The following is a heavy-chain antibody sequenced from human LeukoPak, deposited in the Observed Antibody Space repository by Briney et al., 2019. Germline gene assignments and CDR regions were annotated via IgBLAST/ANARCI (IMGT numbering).Heavy chain of an antibody. CDR1: GFTFDDYA. V-gene: IGHV3-9*01. D-gene: IGHD4-17*01. Sequence: GGSLRLSCAASGFTFDDYAMHWVRQAPGKGLEWVSGISWNSGSIGYADSVKGRFTISRDNAKNSLYLQMNSLRAEDTALYYCAKEVYGDDAFDIWGQGTMDTVSS. J-gene: IGHJ3*02. CDR2: ISWNSGSI. CDR3: AKEVYGDDAFDI.